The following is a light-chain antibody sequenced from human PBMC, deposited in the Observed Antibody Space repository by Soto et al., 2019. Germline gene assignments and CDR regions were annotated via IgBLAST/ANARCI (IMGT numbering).Light chain of an antibody. CDR3: QQTHSIPWT. CDR2: GVS. Sequence: DIQMTQSPSSKSASVGDRVTISCRASENVGKYLNWYQQKAGRAPELLIYGVSTLHSGVPSRFSGSGSGTEFSLIIASLQPEDSAPYYCQQTHSIPWTFGQGAEVEIK. J-gene: IGKJ1*01. CDR1: ENVGKY. V-gene: IGKV1-39*01.